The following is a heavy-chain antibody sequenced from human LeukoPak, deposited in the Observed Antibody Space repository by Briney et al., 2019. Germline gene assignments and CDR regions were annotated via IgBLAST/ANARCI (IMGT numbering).Heavy chain of an antibody. Sequence: QPGGSLRLSCAASGFTFSSYEMNWVRQAPGKGLEWVSYISSSGSTIYYADSVKGRFTISRDNAKNSLYLQMNSLRAEDTAVYYCARGMATIDGYYYYMDVWGKGTTVTVSS. CDR1: GFTFSSYE. D-gene: IGHD5-24*01. J-gene: IGHJ6*03. V-gene: IGHV3-48*03. CDR3: ARGMATIDGYYYYMDV. CDR2: ISSSGSTI.